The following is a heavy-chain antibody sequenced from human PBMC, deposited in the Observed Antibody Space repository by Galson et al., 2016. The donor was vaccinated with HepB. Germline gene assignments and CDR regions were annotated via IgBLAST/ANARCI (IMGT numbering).Heavy chain of an antibody. J-gene: IGHJ6*02. CDR3: ARYDFWSGYRYGMDV. V-gene: IGHV3-23*01. Sequence: EWVSVISASGDRTYYAKSVKGRFTISRDNSKNTVYVQMNSVTAADTAVYYCARYDFWSGYRYGMDVWGQGTTVIVSS. CDR2: ISASGDRT. D-gene: IGHD3/OR15-3a*01.